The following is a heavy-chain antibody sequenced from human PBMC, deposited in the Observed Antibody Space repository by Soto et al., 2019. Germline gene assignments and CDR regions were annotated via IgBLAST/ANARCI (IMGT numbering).Heavy chain of an antibody. CDR1: GYTFTGYY. V-gene: IGHV1-2*02. CDR3: AREWYSSGQGYYYGMDV. J-gene: IGHJ6*02. D-gene: IGHD6-19*01. Sequence: ASVKVSCKASGYTFTGYYMHWVRQAPGQALEWMGWINPNSGGTNYAQKFQGRVTMTRDTSISTAYMELSRLRSDDTAVYYCAREWYSSGQGYYYGMDVWGQGTTVTVSS. CDR2: INPNSGGT.